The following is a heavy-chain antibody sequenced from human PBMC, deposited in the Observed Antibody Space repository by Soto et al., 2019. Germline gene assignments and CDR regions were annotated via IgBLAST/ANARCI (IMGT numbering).Heavy chain of an antibody. CDR2: TYYRSKWYN. J-gene: IGHJ6*03. Sequence: SQTLSLTCAISGDSVSSNSAAWNWIRQSPSRGLEWLGRTYYRSKWYNDYAVSVKSRININPDTSKNQFSLQLNSVTPEDTAVFYFARVGQQLVLGYYYYYMDVWGKGTTVTVSS. CDR1: GDSVSSNSAA. CDR3: ARVGQQLVLGYYYYYMDV. D-gene: IGHD6-13*01. V-gene: IGHV6-1*01.